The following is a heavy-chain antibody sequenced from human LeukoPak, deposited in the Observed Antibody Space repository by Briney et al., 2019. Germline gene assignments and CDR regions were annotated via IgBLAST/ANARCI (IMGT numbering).Heavy chain of an antibody. Sequence: GGSLRLSCAASGFTFSSFSMNWVRQAPGKGLEWVSFISSSGTSIYYADSVKGRFSISRDNAKNSLYLQMSSLRDEDTAVYYCARNDRRKGGSPRWFDPWGQGTLVTVSS. CDR3: ARNDRRKGGSPRWFDP. V-gene: IGHV3-48*02. D-gene: IGHD1-26*01. CDR2: ISSSGTSI. CDR1: GFTFSSFS. J-gene: IGHJ5*02.